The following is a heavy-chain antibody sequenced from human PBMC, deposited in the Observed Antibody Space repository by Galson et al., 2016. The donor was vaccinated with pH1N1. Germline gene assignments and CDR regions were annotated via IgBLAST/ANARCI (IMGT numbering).Heavy chain of an antibody. J-gene: IGHJ4*02. CDR3: ARLIGGGYNIREFDY. CDR1: GYTFTTYW. CDR2: VYPPDSDT. Sequence: QSGAEVKKAGESLKISCKGSGYTFTTYWIAWVRQMPGKGLEWMGIVYPPDSDTRYSPSFEGQVTISADKSISPAYLQWSSLKASDTAVYYCARLIGGGYNIREFDYWGQGTQVTVSS. V-gene: IGHV5-51*03. D-gene: IGHD5-24*01.